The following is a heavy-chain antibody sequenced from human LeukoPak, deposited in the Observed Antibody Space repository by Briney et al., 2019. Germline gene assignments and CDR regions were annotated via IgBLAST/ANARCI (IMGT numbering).Heavy chain of an antibody. CDR1: GFTFSSYG. J-gene: IGHJ4*02. Sequence: GGSLRLSCAASGFTFSSYGMHWVRQAPGKGPEWVAVISYDGSNKYYADSVKGRFTISRDNSKNTLYLQMNSLRAEDTAVYYCAKERRRTMDYWGQGTLVTVSS. V-gene: IGHV3-30*18. CDR3: AKERRRTMDY. D-gene: IGHD3-10*01. CDR2: ISYDGSNK.